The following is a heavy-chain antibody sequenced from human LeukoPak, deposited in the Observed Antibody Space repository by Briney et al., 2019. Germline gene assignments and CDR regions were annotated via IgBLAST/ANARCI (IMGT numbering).Heavy chain of an antibody. CDR1: GYTFTGYY. CDR2: INPNSGGT. D-gene: IGHD6-13*01. CDR3: ARDPYSSSWSSIYYFDY. V-gene: IGHV1-2*06. Sequence: ASVKVSCKASGYTFTGYYMHWVRQAPGQGLEWMGRINPNSGGTNYAQKFQGRVTMTRDTSISTAYMELSRLRSDDTAVYYCARDPYSSSWSSIYYFDYWGQGTLVTVSS. J-gene: IGHJ4*02.